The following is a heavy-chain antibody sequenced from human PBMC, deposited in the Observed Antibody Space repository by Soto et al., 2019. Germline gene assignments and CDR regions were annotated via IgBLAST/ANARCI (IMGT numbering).Heavy chain of an antibody. J-gene: IGHJ5*02. Sequence: KASETLSLTCTVSGGSISTYYWSWIRQPPGKGLEWIGYIYYTGSTNYNPSLKSRVTISVDTSKNQFSLKLSSVTAADTAVYYCARASGCSGDSCAFDPWGQGTLVTVSS. V-gene: IGHV4-59*01. CDR1: GGSISTYY. D-gene: IGHD2-15*01. CDR3: ARASGCSGDSCAFDP. CDR2: IYYTGST.